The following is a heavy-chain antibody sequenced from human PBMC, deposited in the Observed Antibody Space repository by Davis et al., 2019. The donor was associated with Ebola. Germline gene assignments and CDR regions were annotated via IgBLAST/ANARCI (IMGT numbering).Heavy chain of an antibody. D-gene: IGHD3-3*01. CDR2: NSSYNANT. CDR1: GYTSISYG. J-gene: IGHJ4*02. V-gene: IGHV1-18*01. CDR3: ARVRILGKLDFDY. Sequence: ASVQVSCKASGYTSISYGISWVRPAAAPGLEWMGWNSSYNANTNYAQKLQGRGTMTTDTSTSTAYMELRSLRSDDTAVYYCARVRILGKLDFDYWGQGTLVTVSS.